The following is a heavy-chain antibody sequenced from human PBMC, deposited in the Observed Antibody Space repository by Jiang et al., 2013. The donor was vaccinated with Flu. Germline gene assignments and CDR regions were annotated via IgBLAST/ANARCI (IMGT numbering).Heavy chain of an antibody. CDR2: FHPEEARI. J-gene: IGHJ3*02. D-gene: IGHD3-10*01. Sequence: GAEVKKPGASVKVSCKVSGYTLTELSMHWIRHPPGKGLEWMGGFHPEEARIIYSEKFQGRVTMTEDTSTDTSYMELRGLTSADTAVYYCAALGAVRGVIGGDPAAFDIWGQGT. CDR3: AALGAVRGVIGGDPAAFDI. CDR1: GYTLTELS. V-gene: IGHV1-24*01.